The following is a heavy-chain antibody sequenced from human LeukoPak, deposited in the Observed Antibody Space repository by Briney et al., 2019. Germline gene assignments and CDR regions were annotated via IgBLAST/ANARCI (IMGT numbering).Heavy chain of an antibody. V-gene: IGHV6-1*01. CDR3: ARETGTFDY. CDR2: TYYRSKLYN. Sequence: SQNLSLNCAISGDSCSSNSAAWHWIRQSPSRGLEWLGRTYYRSKLYNGYAVSVKSRVTINPDTSKNQFSLQLNSVTPEDTAVYYCARETGTFDYWGQGTLVTVSS. CDR1: GDSCSSNSAA. D-gene: IGHD1-14*01. J-gene: IGHJ4*02.